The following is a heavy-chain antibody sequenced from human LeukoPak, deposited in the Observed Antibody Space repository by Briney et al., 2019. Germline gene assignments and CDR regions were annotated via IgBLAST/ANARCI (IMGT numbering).Heavy chain of an antibody. CDR3: AKPLYNSGWYGGGDS. Sequence: GGSLRLSCAASGFTISTYDMSWVRQAPGKGPECVSGFSGSDGSAYYADSVKGRFTISRDNSKNTLYLQMNSLRADDTAVYYCAKPLYNSGWYGGGDSWGQGTLVTVSS. J-gene: IGHJ5*02. CDR2: FSGSDGSA. D-gene: IGHD6-19*01. V-gene: IGHV3-23*01. CDR1: GFTISTYD.